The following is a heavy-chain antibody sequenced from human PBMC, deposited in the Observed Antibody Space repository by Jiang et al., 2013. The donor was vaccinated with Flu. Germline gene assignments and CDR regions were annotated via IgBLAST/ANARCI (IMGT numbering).Heavy chain of an antibody. CDR3: ARHAWRQQLVPNDKPNNWFRPR. J-gene: IGHJ5*02. V-gene: IGHV4-39*01. Sequence: YGSGLVKPSETLSLTCTVSGGSISSSSYYWGWIRQPPGKGLEWIGSIYYSGSTYYNPSLKSRVTISVDTSKNQFSLKLSSVTAADTAVYYCARHAWRQQLVPNDKPNNWFRPRGARGTLVHRLL. CDR1: GGSISSSSYY. CDR2: IYYSGST. D-gene: IGHD6-13*01.